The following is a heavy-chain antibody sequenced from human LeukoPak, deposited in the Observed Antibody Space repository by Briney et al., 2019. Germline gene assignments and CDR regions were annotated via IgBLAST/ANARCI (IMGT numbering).Heavy chain of an antibody. CDR1: GFTFSSYA. D-gene: IGHD4-17*01. CDR2: ISYDGSNK. V-gene: IGHV3-30*04. Sequence: GGSLRLSCAASGFTFSSYAMHWVRQAPGKGLEWVAVISYDGSNKYYADSVKGRFTISRDNSKNTLYLQMSSLRAEDTAVYYCARNPSTVTTGGSGYWGQGTLVTVSS. J-gene: IGHJ4*02. CDR3: ARNPSTVTTGGSGY.